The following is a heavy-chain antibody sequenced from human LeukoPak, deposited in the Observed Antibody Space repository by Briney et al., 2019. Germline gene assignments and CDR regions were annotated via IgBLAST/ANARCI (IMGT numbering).Heavy chain of an antibody. CDR2: IYYSGST. D-gene: IGHD3-16*01. Sequence: PSETLSLTCAVSGGSISSYYWTWIRQPPGKGLEWIGYIYYSGSTNYNPSLKSRVTISVDTSKNQFSLKLSSVTAAGTAVYYCARADDWGTYFGYWGQGTLVTVSS. CDR3: ARADDWGTYFGY. CDR1: GGSISSYY. V-gene: IGHV4-59*01. J-gene: IGHJ4*02.